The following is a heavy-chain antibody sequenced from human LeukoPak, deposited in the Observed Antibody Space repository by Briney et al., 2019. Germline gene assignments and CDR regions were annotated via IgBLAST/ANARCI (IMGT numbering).Heavy chain of an antibody. D-gene: IGHD6-6*01. CDR3: AKYKQLVSLDY. J-gene: IGHJ4*02. V-gene: IGHV3-23*01. Sequence: GGSLRLSCAASGFTFSTSWMSWVRQAPGKGLEWVSTITGSGGNTYYADSVKGRFTITRDNSKNTLYLQMNSLRAEDTAVYYCAKYKQLVSLDYWGQGTLVTVSS. CDR1: GFTFSTSW. CDR2: ITGSGGNT.